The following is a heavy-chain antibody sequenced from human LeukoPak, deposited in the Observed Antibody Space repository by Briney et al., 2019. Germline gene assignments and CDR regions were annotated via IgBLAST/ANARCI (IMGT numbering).Heavy chain of an antibody. J-gene: IGHJ4*02. D-gene: IGHD5-18*01. Sequence: SVKVSCKASGGTFSSYAISWVRQAPGQGLEWMGGIIPIFGTANYARKFQGRVTITAGESTSTAYMELSSLRSEDTAVYYCARAPLSDTAMVTLDYWGQGTLVTVSS. CDR3: ARAPLSDTAMVTLDY. CDR1: GGTFSSYA. V-gene: IGHV1-69*01. CDR2: IIPIFGTA.